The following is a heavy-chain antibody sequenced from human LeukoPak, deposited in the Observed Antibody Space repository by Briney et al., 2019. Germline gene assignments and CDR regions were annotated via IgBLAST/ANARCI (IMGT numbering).Heavy chain of an antibody. CDR3: ARVLAPDAFDI. CDR2: IYYSGST. D-gene: IGHD2/OR15-2a*01. CDR1: GGSISSGDYY. Sequence: PSETLSLTCTVSGGSISSGDYYWSWIRQPPGKGLVWIGYIYYSGSTYYNPSLKSRVTISVDTSKNQFSLKLSSVTAADTAVYYCARVLAPDAFDIWGQGTMVTVSS. J-gene: IGHJ3*02. V-gene: IGHV4-30-4*08.